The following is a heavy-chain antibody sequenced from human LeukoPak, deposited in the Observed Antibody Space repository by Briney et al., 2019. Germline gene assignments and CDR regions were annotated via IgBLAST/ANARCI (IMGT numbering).Heavy chain of an antibody. J-gene: IGHJ4*02. CDR1: GFTFSSYG. Sequence: GGSLRLSCAASGFTFSSYGMHRGRQAPAKGLEWVEVLWYDGSNKYSADSLKGRFTLSRDNSKSTLYLQMNSLRAEDTAVYYCAKDPRRVVAAWYCDYWGQGTLVTVSS. D-gene: IGHD3-22*01. V-gene: IGHV3-33*06. CDR3: AKDPRRVVAAWYCDY. CDR2: LWYDGSNK.